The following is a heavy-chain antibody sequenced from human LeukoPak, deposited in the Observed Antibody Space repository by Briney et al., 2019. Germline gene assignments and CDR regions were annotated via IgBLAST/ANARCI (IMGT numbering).Heavy chain of an antibody. V-gene: IGHV1-2*02. J-gene: IGHJ4*02. CDR3: ARDQSRLYYDSSGYWFLY. D-gene: IGHD3-22*01. CDR2: INLNSGGT. Sequence: ASVKVSCKASGYTFTSYAMNWVRQAPGQGLEWMGWINLNSGGTNYAQKLQGRVTMTRDTSIGTAYMELSRLRSDDTAVYYCARDQSRLYYDSSGYWFLYWGQGTLVTVSS. CDR1: GYTFTSYA.